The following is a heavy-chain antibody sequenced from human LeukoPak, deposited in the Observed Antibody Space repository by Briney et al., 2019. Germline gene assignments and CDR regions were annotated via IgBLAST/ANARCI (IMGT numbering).Heavy chain of an antibody. D-gene: IGHD3-3*01. Sequence: ASVKVSCKASGYTFTSNGISWVRQAPGQGLEWMGWISAYNGNTNYAQKLQGRVTMTTDTSTSTAYMELRSLRSDDTAVYYCARLIDFWSGYYANWFDPWGQGTLVTVSS. J-gene: IGHJ5*02. CDR2: ISAYNGNT. CDR3: ARLIDFWSGYYANWFDP. V-gene: IGHV1-18*01. CDR1: GYTFTSNG.